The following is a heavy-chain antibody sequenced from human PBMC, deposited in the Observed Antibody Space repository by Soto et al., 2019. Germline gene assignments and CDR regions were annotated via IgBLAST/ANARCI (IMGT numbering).Heavy chain of an antibody. CDR2: IYYSGST. V-gene: IGHV4-31*03. CDR3: ARDTPYYYGSGKLGDAFDI. D-gene: IGHD3-10*01. J-gene: IGHJ3*02. CDR1: GGSISSGGYY. Sequence: QVQLRESGPGLVKPSQTLSLTCTVSGGSISSGGYYWSWIRQHPGKGLEWIGYIYYSGSTYYNPSLKSRVTISVDTSKNQFSLKLSSVTAADTAVYYCARDTPYYYGSGKLGDAFDIWGQGTMVTVSS.